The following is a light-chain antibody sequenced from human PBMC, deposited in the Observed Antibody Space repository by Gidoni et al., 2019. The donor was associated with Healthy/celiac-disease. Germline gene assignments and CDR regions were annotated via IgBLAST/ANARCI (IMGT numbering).Light chain of an antibody. CDR2: DVS. V-gene: IGLV2-14*01. CDR1: SCDVGGYNY. J-gene: IGLJ2*01. Sequence: QSALTQPAPVSGSPGQSITISCTGTSCDVGGYNYVSWYQQHPGKAPKLMIYDVSNRPSGVSNRFSGSKSGNTASLTISGLQAEDEADYYCSSYTSSSTSDVVFGGGTKLTVL. CDR3: SSYTSSSTSDVV.